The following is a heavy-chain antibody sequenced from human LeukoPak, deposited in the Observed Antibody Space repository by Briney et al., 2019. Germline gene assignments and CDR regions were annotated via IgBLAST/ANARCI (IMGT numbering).Heavy chain of an antibody. CDR2: IIPVSRKA. J-gene: IGHJ4*02. Sequence: SVKVSCKASGGTFNSFVISWVRQAPGQGLEYMGGIIPVSRKADYVQKFQGRVAITADESTGTAYMDLMSLTSEDTAVYFCTVRFYGNFHVFDYWGQGTLVTVSS. CDR1: GGTFNSFV. V-gene: IGHV1-69*13. D-gene: IGHD1-7*01. CDR3: TVRFYGNFHVFDY.